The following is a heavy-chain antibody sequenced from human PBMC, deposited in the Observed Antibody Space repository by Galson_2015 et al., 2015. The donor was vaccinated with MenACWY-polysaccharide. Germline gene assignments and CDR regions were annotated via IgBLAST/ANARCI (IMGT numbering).Heavy chain of an antibody. CDR3: ARESVVLLWFGGFDP. V-gene: IGHV3-23*01. CDR2: ISRNSDST. J-gene: IGHJ5*02. CDR1: GFTFYNYA. D-gene: IGHD3-10*01. Sequence: SLRLSCAASGFTFYNYAVGWVRQAPGKGLECVSIISRNSDSTYYADSVKGRFTISRDNSKYTLHLQMNSLRAEDTAVYFCARESVVLLWFGGFDPWGQGTLVTVSS.